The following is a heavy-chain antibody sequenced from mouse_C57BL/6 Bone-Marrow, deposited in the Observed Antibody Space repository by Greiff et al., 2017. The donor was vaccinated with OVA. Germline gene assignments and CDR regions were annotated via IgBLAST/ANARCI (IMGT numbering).Heavy chain of an antibody. CDR1: GYTFTSYW. CDR3: ARSHYYCKAWFAY. D-gene: IGHD1-1*01. V-gene: IGHV1-64*01. CDR2: IHPNSGST. J-gene: IGHJ3*01. Sequence: QVQLQQPGAELVKPGASVKLSCKASGYTFTSYWMHWVKQRPGQGLEWIGMIHPNSGSTNYNEKFKSKATLTVDKSSSTAYMQLSSLTSEDSAVYYCARSHYYCKAWFAYWGQGTLVTVSA.